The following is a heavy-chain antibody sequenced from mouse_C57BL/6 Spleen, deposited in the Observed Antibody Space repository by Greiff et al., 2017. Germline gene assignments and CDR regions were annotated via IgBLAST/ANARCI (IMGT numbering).Heavy chain of an antibody. V-gene: IGHV5-9-1*02. CDR1: GFTFSSYA. J-gene: IGHJ3*01. CDR2: ISSGGDYI. D-gene: IGHD2-4*01. CDR3: TRDPFYDYGCAY. Sequence: EVMLVESGEGLVKPGGSLKLSCAASGFTFSSYAMSWVRQTPEKRLEWVAYISSGGDYIYYADTVKGRFTISRDNARNTLYLQMSSLKSEDTAMYYCTRDPFYDYGCAYWGQGTLVTVSA.